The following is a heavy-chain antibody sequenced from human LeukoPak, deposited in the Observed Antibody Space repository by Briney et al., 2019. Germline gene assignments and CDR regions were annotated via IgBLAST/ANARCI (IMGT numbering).Heavy chain of an antibody. V-gene: IGHV3-23*01. D-gene: IGHD3-22*01. CDR2: IRGSGGST. J-gene: IGHJ4*02. Sequence: GGSLRLSCAASGFTFNTYGMSWVRQAPGKGLDWVSAIRGSGGSTNYADSVTGRFTISRDDSKNTLYLQMNSLRAEDTAVYYCAKDRYYDNTGDHYESEYWGQGTLVTVSS. CDR1: GFTFNTYG. CDR3: AKDRYYDNTGDHYESEY.